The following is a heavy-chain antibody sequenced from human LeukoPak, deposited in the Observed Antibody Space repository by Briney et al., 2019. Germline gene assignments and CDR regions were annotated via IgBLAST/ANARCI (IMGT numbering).Heavy chain of an antibody. CDR3: ARGGAHYYPYYFDY. CDR2: IYYSGST. Sequence: PSETLSLTCTVSGGSISSYYWSWIRQPPGKGLEWIGYIYYSGSTNYNPSLKSRVTISVDTSKNQFSLKLSSVTAADTAVYYCARGGAHYYPYYFDYWGQGTLVTVSS. J-gene: IGHJ4*02. D-gene: IGHD3-22*01. V-gene: IGHV4-59*01. CDR1: GGSISSYY.